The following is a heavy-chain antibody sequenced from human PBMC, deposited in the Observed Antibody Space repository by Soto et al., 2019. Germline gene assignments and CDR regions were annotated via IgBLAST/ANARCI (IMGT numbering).Heavy chain of an antibody. CDR1: GATLNTFINYG. J-gene: IGHJ4*02. D-gene: IGHD2-15*01. CDR2: INTANGNT. V-gene: IGHV1-3*04. CDR3: ARYCSGCTCY. Sequence: GASVKVSCKASGATLNTFINYGITWVRQAPGQSLEWMGWINTANGNTEYSRKFQGRFTITRDTSASTAYMDLSSLRSEDTAMYYCARYCSGCTCYWGQGTLVTVSS.